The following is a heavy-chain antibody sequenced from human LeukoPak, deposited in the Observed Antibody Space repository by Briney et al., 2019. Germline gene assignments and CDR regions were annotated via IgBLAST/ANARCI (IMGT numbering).Heavy chain of an antibody. CDR2: ISSISSTI. J-gene: IGHJ6*03. V-gene: IGHV3-11*04. CDR3: ARDLGYSSGWYERVRGVMDV. CDR1: GFTFSDYY. D-gene: IGHD6-19*01. Sequence: QPGGSLRLSCAASGFTFSDYYMSWIRQAPGKGLEWVSYISSISSTIYYADTVKGRFTISRDNAKNSLYLQMNSLRADDTAVYYCARDLGYSSGWYERVRGVMDVWGKGTTVTVSS.